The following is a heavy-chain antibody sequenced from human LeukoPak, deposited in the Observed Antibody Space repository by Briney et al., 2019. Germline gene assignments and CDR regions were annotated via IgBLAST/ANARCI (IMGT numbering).Heavy chain of an antibody. J-gene: IGHJ3*02. CDR3: ARDSGTGITMIVVVTDAFDI. D-gene: IGHD3-22*01. V-gene: IGHV1-46*03. Sequence: ASVKVSCKASGYTFTSYYMHWVRQAPAQGLEWMGIINPSGGSTSYAQKFRGRVTMTRDTSTSTVYMELSSLRSEDTAVYYCARDSGTGITMIVVVTDAFDIWGQGTMVTVSS. CDR2: INPSGGST. CDR1: GYTFTSYY.